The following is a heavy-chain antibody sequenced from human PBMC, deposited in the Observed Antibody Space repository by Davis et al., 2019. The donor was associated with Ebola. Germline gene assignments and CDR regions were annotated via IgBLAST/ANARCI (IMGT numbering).Heavy chain of an antibody. CDR1: GFTFSSYG. CDR2: IWYDGSNK. D-gene: IGHD6-13*01. Sequence: PSETLSLTCAASGFTFSSYGMHWVRQAPGKGLEWVAVIWYDGSNKYYADSVKGRFTISRDNSKNTLYLQMNSLRAEDTAVYYCARDKAAAAGTWFDPWGQGTLVTVSS. J-gene: IGHJ5*02. V-gene: IGHV3-33*01. CDR3: ARDKAAAAGTWFDP.